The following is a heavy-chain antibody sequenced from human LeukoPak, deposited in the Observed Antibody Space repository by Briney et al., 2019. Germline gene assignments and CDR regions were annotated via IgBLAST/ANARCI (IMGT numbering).Heavy chain of an antibody. CDR3: ARDFGPYFYDGDGMDV. J-gene: IGHJ6*04. D-gene: IGHD3-22*01. V-gene: IGHV3-30*04. CDR2: ITYDGRNS. CDR1: GFTFSSYA. Sequence: GGSLRLSCAASGFTFSSYAMRWVRQAPGKGLEWVADITYDGRNSYFADPVKGRVTISRDNSKNTVYLQMNSLRAEDTAVYYCARDFGPYFYDGDGMDVWGKGTMVTVSS.